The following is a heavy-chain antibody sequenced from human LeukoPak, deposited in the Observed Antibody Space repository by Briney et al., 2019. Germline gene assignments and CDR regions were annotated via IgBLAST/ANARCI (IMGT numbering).Heavy chain of an antibody. CDR1: GDSVSSDSVT. CDR2: TYYRSKWYY. CDR3: ARDPVGGSTIFDY. Sequence: SQTLSLTCAISGDSVSSDSVTWNWIRQSPSRGLEWLGRTYYRSKWYYDYAVAVKSRISINPDTSKNQFSLQLSSVTPEDTAVYYCARDPVGGSTIFDYWGQGTLVTVSS. V-gene: IGHV6-1*01. J-gene: IGHJ4*02. D-gene: IGHD1-26*01.